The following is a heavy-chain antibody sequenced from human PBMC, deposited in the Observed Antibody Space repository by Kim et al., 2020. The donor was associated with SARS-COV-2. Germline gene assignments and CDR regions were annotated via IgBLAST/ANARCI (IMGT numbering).Heavy chain of an antibody. Sequence: SGPTLVKYTQTLTLTCTFSGFSLSTSGICMSWIRQPPGKALEWLARIDWDDDKYYNTFLKTRLTISKDTSRNQVVLTMADMDPVDTATYYCARIRADSSGDYYYIDSWGQGTLVTVSS. CDR3: ARIRADSSGDYYYIDS. V-gene: IGHV2-70*11. CDR2: IDWDDDK. D-gene: IGHD3-22*01. CDR1: GFSLSTSGIC. J-gene: IGHJ4*02.